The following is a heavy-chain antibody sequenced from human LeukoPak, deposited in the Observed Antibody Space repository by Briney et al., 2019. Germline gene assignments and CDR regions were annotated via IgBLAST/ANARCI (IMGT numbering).Heavy chain of an antibody. CDR3: ARGDAFSGDH. Sequence: GSLRLSCAGSGFTLRNFLMSWVRPASGRGLEWVANIHPEGNEKCHVESVKGRFTISRDNAKSSLFLQMNGLRAEDTAVYYCARGDAFSGDHWGQGTLVTVSS. J-gene: IGHJ4*02. CDR2: IHPEGNEK. V-gene: IGHV3-7*04. CDR1: GFTLRNFL.